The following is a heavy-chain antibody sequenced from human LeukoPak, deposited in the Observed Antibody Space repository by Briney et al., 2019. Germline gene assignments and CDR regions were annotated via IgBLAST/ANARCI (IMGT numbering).Heavy chain of an antibody. Sequence: SVKVSCKASGYIFTSYGISWVRQAPGQGLEWMGGIIPIFGTANYAQKFQGRVTITTDESTSTAYMELSSLRSEDTAVYYCGVGHPTSRQTPLSIAAAGSGVDYWGQGTLVTVSS. CDR1: GYIFTSYG. D-gene: IGHD6-13*01. CDR2: IIPIFGTA. CDR3: GVGHPTSRQTPLSIAAAGSGVDY. V-gene: IGHV1-69*05. J-gene: IGHJ4*02.